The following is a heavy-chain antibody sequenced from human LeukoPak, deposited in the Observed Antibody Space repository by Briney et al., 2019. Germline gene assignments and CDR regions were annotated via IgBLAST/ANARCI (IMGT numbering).Heavy chain of an antibody. CDR1: GGSISSYSYY. Sequence: SETLSLTCTVSGGSISSYSYYWGWIRRPPGKGLEWIGSIYYSGSTYYNPSLKSRVTISVDTSKNQFSLKLSSATAADTAVYYCARLAGLHREYFDYWGQGTLVTVSS. CDR2: IYYSGST. D-gene: IGHD1-14*01. V-gene: IGHV4-39*01. J-gene: IGHJ4*02. CDR3: ARLAGLHREYFDY.